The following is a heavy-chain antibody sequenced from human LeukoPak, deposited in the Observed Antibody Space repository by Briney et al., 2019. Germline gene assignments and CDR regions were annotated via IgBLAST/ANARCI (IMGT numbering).Heavy chain of an antibody. D-gene: IGHD1-1*01. CDR2: ISSSSSAL. J-gene: IGHJ3*02. Sequence: GESLRLSCAASGFTVSSNYMNWVRQAPGKGLEWVSYISSSSSALYYADSVKGRFTISRDNAKKSLYLQMNSLRDEDTAVYYCVRETMYAFDIWGQGTIVTVSS. V-gene: IGHV3-48*02. CDR3: VRETMYAFDI. CDR1: GFTVSSNY.